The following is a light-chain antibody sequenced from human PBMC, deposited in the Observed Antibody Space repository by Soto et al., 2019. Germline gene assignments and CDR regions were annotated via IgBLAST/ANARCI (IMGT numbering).Light chain of an antibody. V-gene: IGKV1-5*03. CDR3: QQYSSHST. CDR1: QSISVW. J-gene: IGKJ1*01. CDR2: KAS. Sequence: DIQMTQSPSTLSASVGDRVTITCRASQSISVWLAWYQQKAGKAPNLLIYKASRLESGVPSRFSGSGSGTEFSLTISSLQPDDFATYYCQQYSSHSTFGQGTKVDIK.